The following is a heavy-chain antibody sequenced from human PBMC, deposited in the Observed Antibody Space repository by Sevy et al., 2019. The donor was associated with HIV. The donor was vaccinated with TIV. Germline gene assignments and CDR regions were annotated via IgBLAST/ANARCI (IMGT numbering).Heavy chain of an antibody. V-gene: IGHV4-34*01. CDR3: VRDGRGGDCYSCGMDV. J-gene: IGHJ6*02. Sequence: SETLSLTCAVYGGSFSGYYWSWIRQPPGKGLEWIGEINHSGSTNYNPSLKSRVTISVDTSKNQFSLKLSSVTAADTAVYYCVRDGRGGDCYSCGMDVWGQGTTVTVSS. CDR1: GGSFSGYY. CDR2: INHSGST. D-gene: IGHD2-21*01.